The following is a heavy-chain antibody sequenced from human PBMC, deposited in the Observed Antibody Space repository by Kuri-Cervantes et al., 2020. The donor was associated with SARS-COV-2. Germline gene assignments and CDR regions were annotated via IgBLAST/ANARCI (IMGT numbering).Heavy chain of an antibody. Sequence: LSLTCAASGFTFSDYYMSWIRQAPGKGLEWVSYISSSSSYTNYADSVKGRFTISRDNAKNSLYLQMNSLRAEDTAVYYCARRRSGYCSSTSCYSYYYYGMDVWGQGTTVTVSS. CDR3: ARRRSGYCSSTSCYSYYYYGMDV. V-gene: IGHV3-11*06. CDR2: ISSSSSYT. D-gene: IGHD2-2*02. J-gene: IGHJ6*02. CDR1: GFTFSDYY.